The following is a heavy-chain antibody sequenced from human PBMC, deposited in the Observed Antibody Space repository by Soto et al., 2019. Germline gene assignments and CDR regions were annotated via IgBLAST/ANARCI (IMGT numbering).Heavy chain of an antibody. J-gene: IGHJ3*02. CDR2: ISSSSSYI. V-gene: IGHV3-21*01. D-gene: IGHD2-2*01. Sequence: GGSLRLSCAASGFTFSSYSMNWVRQAPGKGLEWVSSISSSSSYIYYADSVKGRFTISRDNAKNSLYLQMNSLRAEDTAVYYCARSHCSSTSCSHRGAFDIWGQGTMVTVSS. CDR3: ARSHCSSTSCSHRGAFDI. CDR1: GFTFSSYS.